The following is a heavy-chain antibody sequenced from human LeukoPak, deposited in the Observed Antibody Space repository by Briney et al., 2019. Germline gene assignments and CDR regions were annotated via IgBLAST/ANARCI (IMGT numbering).Heavy chain of an antibody. CDR3: ARGYCSSISCYVDY. CDR1: GFTFSSYA. J-gene: IGHJ4*02. Sequence: GGSLRLSCAASGFTFSSYAMSWVRQAPGKGLEWVAVISYDGSNKYYADSVKGRFTISRDISKNTLYLQMNSLRAEDTAVYYCARGYCSSISCYVDYWGQGTLVTVSS. CDR2: ISYDGSNK. V-gene: IGHV3-30*04. D-gene: IGHD2-2*01.